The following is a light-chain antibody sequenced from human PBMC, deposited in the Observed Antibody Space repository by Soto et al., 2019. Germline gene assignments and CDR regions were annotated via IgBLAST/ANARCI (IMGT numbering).Light chain of an antibody. J-gene: IGKJ3*01. V-gene: IGKV3-20*01. CDR3: QTDGDSVFT. Sequence: EIVLTQSPGTLSLSPGERATLSCRASQRVSNSLVAWYQQKPGQAPRPLISAASSRATGVPDRFSGSGYGTDFTLTISSLEPEDFALYYCQTDGDSVFTFGPGTKVETK. CDR1: QRVSNSL. CDR2: AAS.